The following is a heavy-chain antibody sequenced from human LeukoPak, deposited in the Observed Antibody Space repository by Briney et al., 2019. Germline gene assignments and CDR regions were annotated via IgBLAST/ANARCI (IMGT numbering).Heavy chain of an antibody. CDR2: IKSKTDGGTT. D-gene: IGHD6-19*01. J-gene: IGHJ4*02. Sequence: GGSLRLSCAASGFTFSNAWMSWVRQAPGKGLEWVGRIKSKTDGGTTDYAAPVKGRFTISRDDSKDTLYLQMNSLKTEDTAVYYCTTGLRYSSGWYKFYWGQGTLVTVSS. V-gene: IGHV3-15*01. CDR1: GFTFSNAW. CDR3: TTGLRYSSGWYKFY.